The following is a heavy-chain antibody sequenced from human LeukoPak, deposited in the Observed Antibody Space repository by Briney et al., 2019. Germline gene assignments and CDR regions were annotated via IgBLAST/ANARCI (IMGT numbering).Heavy chain of an antibody. CDR3: ASYSYDSSGYNTHYFDY. D-gene: IGHD3-22*01. J-gene: IGHJ4*02. Sequence: GGSLRLSCAASGFTFSSYAMSWVRQAPGNGLEWVSAISGSGGSTYYADSVKGRFTISRDNSKNTLYLQMNSLRAEDTAVYYCASYSYDSSGYNTHYFDYWGQGPLVTVSS. CDR1: GFTFSSYA. CDR2: ISGSGGST. V-gene: IGHV3-23*01.